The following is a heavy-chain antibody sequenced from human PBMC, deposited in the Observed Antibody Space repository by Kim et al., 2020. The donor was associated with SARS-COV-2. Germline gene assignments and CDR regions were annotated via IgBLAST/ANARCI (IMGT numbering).Heavy chain of an antibody. CDR3: ARVPGIYGEHAGDAFDI. CDR1: GYTFSNYG. J-gene: IGHJ3*02. CDR2: NTGYIGNT. Sequence: ASVKVSCKASGYTFSNYGVTWVRQAPGQGLEWMGWNTGYIGNTQYAQNLQDRVTMTTDTPTSTAYMELRNLRSDDTAMYYCARVPGIYGEHAGDAFDIWGQGTMVTVSS. V-gene: IGHV1-18*01. D-gene: IGHD4-17*01.